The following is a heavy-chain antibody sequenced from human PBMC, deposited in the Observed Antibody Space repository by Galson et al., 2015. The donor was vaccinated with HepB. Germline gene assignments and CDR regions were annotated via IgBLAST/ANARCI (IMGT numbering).Heavy chain of an antibody. J-gene: IGHJ5*02. D-gene: IGHD3-3*02. Sequence: SVKVSCKASGGTFHNYVISWVRQAPGQGLEWMGAIIPDSNTANHAQKSQGRLTITADESTNTAYMELASLRLEDTALYFCARSFAGVPTFLDPSSNFDPWGQGTPITVSS. CDR3: ARSFAGVPTFLDPSSNFDP. CDR2: IIPDSNTA. V-gene: IGHV1-69*13. CDR1: GGTFHNYV.